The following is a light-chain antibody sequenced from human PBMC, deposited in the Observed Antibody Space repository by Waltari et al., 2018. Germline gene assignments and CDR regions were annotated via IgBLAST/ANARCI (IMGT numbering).Light chain of an antibody. CDR2: GAN. J-gene: IGKJ1*01. Sequence: EIQMTQSPSSLSASIGDRVIITCRASETVNSDLNWFQQKAGKAPSLLIYGANTLESGVPSRFSGSGSGTEFTLTISSLQPEDFATYICQQSYSNPPWTFGQGTKVEVK. CDR3: QQSYSNPPWT. V-gene: IGKV1-39*01. CDR1: ETVNSD.